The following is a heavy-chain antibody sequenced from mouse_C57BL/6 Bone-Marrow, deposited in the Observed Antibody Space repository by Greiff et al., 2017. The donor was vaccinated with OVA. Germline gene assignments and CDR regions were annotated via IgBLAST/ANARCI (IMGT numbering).Heavy chain of an antibody. CDR1: GYTFTSYW. J-gene: IGHJ1*03. CDR3: ARFPFYWYFDV. Sequence: QVQLQQPGAELVKPGASVKLSCKASGYTFTSYWMHWVKQRPGQGLEWIGMIHPNSGSTNYNEKFKSKATLTVDKSSSTAYMQLSSLTSEDSAVYYCARFPFYWYFDVWGTGTTVTVSS. CDR2: IHPNSGST. V-gene: IGHV1-64*01.